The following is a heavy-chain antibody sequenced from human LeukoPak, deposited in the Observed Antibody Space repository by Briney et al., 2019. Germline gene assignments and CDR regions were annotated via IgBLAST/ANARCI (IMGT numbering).Heavy chain of an antibody. Sequence: XTIYYADSVKGRFTISRENAKSSLYLQMNSLRAEDTAVYYCARGPTNYDHVWGSYRSYYFDYWGQGALVTVSS. CDR2: XTI. J-gene: IGHJ4*02. V-gene: IGHV3-48*01. CDR3: ARGPTNYDHVWGSYRSYYFDY. D-gene: IGHD3-16*02.